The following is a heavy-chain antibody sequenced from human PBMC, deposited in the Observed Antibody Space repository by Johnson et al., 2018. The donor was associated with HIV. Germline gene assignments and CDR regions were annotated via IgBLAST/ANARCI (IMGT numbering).Heavy chain of an antibody. CDR2: ISSNGGST. CDR1: GFTFSMYV. Sequence: VQLVESGGGLVQPGGSLRLSCAASGFTFSMYVMHWVRQAPGKGLEYVSAISSNGGSTYYADSVKGRFTISRDNSKNTLYLQMDSLRAEDMAVYYCTIPYYYDSGGYQWGQGTMVTVSS. D-gene: IGHD3-22*01. V-gene: IGHV3-64*07. J-gene: IGHJ3*01. CDR3: TIPYYYDSGGYQ.